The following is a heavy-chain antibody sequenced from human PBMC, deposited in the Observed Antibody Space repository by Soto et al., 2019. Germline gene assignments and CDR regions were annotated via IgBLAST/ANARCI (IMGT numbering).Heavy chain of an antibody. CDR1: GFTFSTYW. V-gene: IGHV3-7*01. Sequence: EVQLVESGGGLVQPGGSLRLSCAASGFTFSTYWMTWVRQPPGKGLERVANMDQDGSERYYVDSVRGRFTVSRDNAKNSLYLQMNSLRAEDTAVYYCVCGGNFFIYWGQGTLVTVSP. CDR2: MDQDGSER. J-gene: IGHJ4*02. D-gene: IGHD3-16*01. CDR3: VCGGNFFIY.